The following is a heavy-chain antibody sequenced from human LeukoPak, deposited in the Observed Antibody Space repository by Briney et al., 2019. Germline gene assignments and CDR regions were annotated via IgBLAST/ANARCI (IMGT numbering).Heavy chain of an antibody. CDR2: IYTSGST. V-gene: IGHV4-4*07. CDR1: GGSISSYY. Sequence: SETLSLTCTVSGGSISSYYWSWIRQPAGKGLEWIGRIYTSGSTNYNPSLKSRVTISVDKSKNQFSLKLSSVTAADTALYYCARGLPSYGDYVDYYFYMDVWGKGATVTVSS. D-gene: IGHD4-17*01. J-gene: IGHJ6*03. CDR3: ARGLPSYGDYVDYYFYMDV.